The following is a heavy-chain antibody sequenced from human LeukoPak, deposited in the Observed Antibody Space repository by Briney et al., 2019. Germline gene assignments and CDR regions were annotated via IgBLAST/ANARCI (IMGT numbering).Heavy chain of an antibody. CDR2: LQYSGST. J-gene: IGHJ4*02. Sequence: SETLSLTCTVSGGSVSSSSYYCGWIRQPPGKGLEWIGSLQYSGSTYYNPSLKSRVTISVDTSKNQFSLKLSSVTAADTAVYYCARRWYNWNEHFDYWGQGTLVTVSS. CDR1: GGSVSSSSYY. D-gene: IGHD1-1*01. V-gene: IGHV4-39*01. CDR3: ARRWYNWNEHFDY.